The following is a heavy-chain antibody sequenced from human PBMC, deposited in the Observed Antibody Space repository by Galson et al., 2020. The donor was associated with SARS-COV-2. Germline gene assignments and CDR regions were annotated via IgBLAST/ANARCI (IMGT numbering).Heavy chain of an antibody. V-gene: IGHV4-34*01. Sequence: ETSETLSLTCTVYGGSFSGYYWRWIHQPPGQGLEWFGEINHSGSTNYNPSLQSRVTISVDTSKTQSSLKLSSVTAADTAVYYCAISVYCSGGSCYPLDYWGQGTLVTVSS. CDR3: AISVYCSGGSCYPLDY. J-gene: IGHJ4*02. CDR2: INHSGST. CDR1: GGSFSGYY. D-gene: IGHD2-15*01.